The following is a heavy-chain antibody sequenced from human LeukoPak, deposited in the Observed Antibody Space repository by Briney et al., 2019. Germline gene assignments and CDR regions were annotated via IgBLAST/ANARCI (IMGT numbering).Heavy chain of an antibody. Sequence: SETLSLTCTVSGGSISSGGYYWSWIRQHPGKGLEWIGYIYYSGSTYYNPSLKSRVTISVDTSKNQFSLKLSSVTAADTAVYYCATYSSGWVDAFDIWGQGTMVTVSS. CDR2: IYYSGST. D-gene: IGHD6-19*01. CDR3: ATYSSGWVDAFDI. J-gene: IGHJ3*02. CDR1: GGSISSGGYY. V-gene: IGHV4-31*03.